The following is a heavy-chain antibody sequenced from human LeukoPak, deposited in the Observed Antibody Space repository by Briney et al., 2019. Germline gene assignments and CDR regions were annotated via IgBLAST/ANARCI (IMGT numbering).Heavy chain of an antibody. CDR1: GFTFRSYA. CDR3: ARGHSSGWYNYFDY. J-gene: IGHJ4*02. Sequence: GGSLRLSCAASGFTFRSYAMSWVRQAPGKGLEWVSGISGSGGSTYYADSVKGRFIISRDNSKNTLFLQMNSLRAEDTALYYCARGHSSGWYNYFDYWGQGTLVTVSS. D-gene: IGHD6-19*01. V-gene: IGHV3-23*01. CDR2: ISGSGGST.